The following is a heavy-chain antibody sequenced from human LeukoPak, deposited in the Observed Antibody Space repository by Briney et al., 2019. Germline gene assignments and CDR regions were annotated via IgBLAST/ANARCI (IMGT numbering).Heavy chain of an antibody. Sequence: GGSLRLSCSASGFTFSRYTMSWVRQAPGKGLEWVSCMSSTSSSYKYYADSVKGRFTIFRDNAKNSLYLQMNSLRAEDTALYYCAKEGSITGTLGQWGQGTLVTVSS. CDR3: AKEGSITGTLGQ. CDR2: MSSTSSSYK. V-gene: IGHV3-21*04. CDR1: GFTFSRYT. J-gene: IGHJ4*02. D-gene: IGHD1-20*01.